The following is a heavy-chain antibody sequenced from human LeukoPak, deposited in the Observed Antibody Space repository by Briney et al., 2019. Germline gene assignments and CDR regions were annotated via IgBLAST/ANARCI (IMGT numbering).Heavy chain of an antibody. CDR2: IKQDGSER. Sequence: GGSLRLSCATSRIGLSNFWMSWVRQAPGKGLEWVASIKQDGSERNYVDSVKGRFTISRDNAKNSLYLQMNSLRVEDTAVYYGARGGAVAGLDYWGQGTLVTVSS. D-gene: IGHD6-19*01. CDR3: ARGGAVAGLDY. CDR1: RIGLSNFW. V-gene: IGHV3-7*01. J-gene: IGHJ4*02.